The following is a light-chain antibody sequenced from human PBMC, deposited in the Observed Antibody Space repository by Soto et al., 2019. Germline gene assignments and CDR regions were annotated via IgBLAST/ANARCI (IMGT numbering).Light chain of an antibody. J-gene: IGKJ1*01. CDR3: HQRQSWPRT. Sequence: ETVMTQSPATLSVSPGERATLSCRASQAVNTRLAWYQHKPGQAPRLLIYLTSNRAAGIPARFSGSGSETDFTLTISDVEPEDFAVYYCHQRQSWPRTFGQGTKVDI. V-gene: IGKV3-11*01. CDR2: LTS. CDR1: QAVNTR.